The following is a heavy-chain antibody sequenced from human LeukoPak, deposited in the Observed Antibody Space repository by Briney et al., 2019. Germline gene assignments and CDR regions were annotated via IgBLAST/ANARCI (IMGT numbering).Heavy chain of an antibody. CDR1: GFTFEMYA. CDR3: AKGVVVMPATRFDS. CDR2: ISGAGGSL. J-gene: IGHJ5*01. V-gene: IGHV3-23*01. D-gene: IGHD2-15*01. Sequence: PGGSLRLSCTASGFTFEMYAMSWVRQAPGKGLEWVSGISGAGGSLYYADSVKGRFTISRDNSKDALYLQMNNVRPEDTSVYYCAKGVVVMPATRFDSWGQGTRVTVSS.